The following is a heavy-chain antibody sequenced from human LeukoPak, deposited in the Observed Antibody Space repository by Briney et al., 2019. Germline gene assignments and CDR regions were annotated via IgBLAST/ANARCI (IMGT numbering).Heavy chain of an antibody. J-gene: IGHJ4*02. CDR2: ISYDGSNK. Sequence: GGSLRLSCAASGFTFSSYAMHWVRQAPGKGLEWVAVISYDGSNKYYADSVKGRFTISRDNSKNTLYLQMNSLRAEDTAVYYCARGSPHYDFWSGYRGDFDYWGQGTLVTVSS. CDR1: GFTFSSYA. V-gene: IGHV3-30-3*01. CDR3: ARGSPHYDFWSGYRGDFDY. D-gene: IGHD3-3*01.